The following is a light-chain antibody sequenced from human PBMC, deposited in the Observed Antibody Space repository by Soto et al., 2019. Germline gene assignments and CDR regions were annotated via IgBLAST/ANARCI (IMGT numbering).Light chain of an antibody. CDR1: SNDVGGYNY. J-gene: IGLJ2*01. Sequence: QSVLTQPASVSGSPGQSITISCTGTSNDVGGYNYVSWYQHYPGKAPKLIISEVSHRPSGVSNRFSGSKSGNTASLTISGLQAEDEADYYCSSFVGSPVVFGGGTKLTVL. CDR3: SSFVGSPVV. V-gene: IGLV2-14*01. CDR2: EVS.